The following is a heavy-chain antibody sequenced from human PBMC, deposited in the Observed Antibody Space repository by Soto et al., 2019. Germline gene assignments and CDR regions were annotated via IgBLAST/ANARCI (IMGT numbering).Heavy chain of an antibody. Sequence: QVQLQESGPGLVKPSETLSLTCTVSGGSISSYYWSWIRQPPGKGLEWIGYIYYSGSTNYNPSLKSRVTITVDTSKNQFSLKLSSVTAADTAVYYCAREPRIAVAGGGWFDTWGQGTLVTVSS. CDR3: AREPRIAVAGGGWFDT. CDR1: GGSISSYY. V-gene: IGHV4-59*01. D-gene: IGHD6-19*01. CDR2: IYYSGST. J-gene: IGHJ5*02.